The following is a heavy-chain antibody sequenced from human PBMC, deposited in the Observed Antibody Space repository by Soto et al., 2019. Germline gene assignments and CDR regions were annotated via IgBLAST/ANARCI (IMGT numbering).Heavy chain of an antibody. Sequence: GGCLRHSCAASGFTFSSYAMSWVRQAPGKGLEWVSAISGSGGSTYYADSGKGRFTISRDNSKNTLYLQMNSLRAEDTAVYYCAKDRNYYDSSGYFNLWGQGTMVTVSS. J-gene: IGHJ3*01. CDR2: ISGSGGST. V-gene: IGHV3-23*01. D-gene: IGHD3-22*01. CDR3: AKDRNYYDSSGYFNL. CDR1: GFTFSSYA.